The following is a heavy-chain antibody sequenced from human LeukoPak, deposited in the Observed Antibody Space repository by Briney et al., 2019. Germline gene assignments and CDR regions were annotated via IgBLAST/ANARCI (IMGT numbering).Heavy chain of an antibody. J-gene: IGHJ4*02. CDR2: INHSGST. V-gene: IGHV4-34*09. CDR1: GGSFSGYY. CDR3: ARDPLGPSLAVD. D-gene: IGHD6-19*01. Sequence: SETLSLTCAVYGGSFSGYYWSWIRQPPGKGLEWIGEINHSGSTNYNPSLKSRITLSVDTSNNRFSLKLSSVTAADTAVYYCARDPLGPSLAVDWGQGTLVTVSS.